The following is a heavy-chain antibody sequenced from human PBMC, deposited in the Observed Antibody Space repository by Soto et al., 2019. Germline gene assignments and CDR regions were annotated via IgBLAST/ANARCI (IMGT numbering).Heavy chain of an antibody. D-gene: IGHD3-22*01. J-gene: IGHJ3*02. CDR2: ISGSGGST. Sequence: GGSLRLSCAASGFTFSNYAMSWVRQAPGKGLEWVSAISGSGGSTYYADSVKGRFTISRDNSKNTLYLQMNSLRAEDTAVYYCAKDRYCDSSGLNDAFDIWGRGTRV. CDR1: GFTFSNYA. CDR3: AKDRYCDSSGLNDAFDI. V-gene: IGHV3-23*01.